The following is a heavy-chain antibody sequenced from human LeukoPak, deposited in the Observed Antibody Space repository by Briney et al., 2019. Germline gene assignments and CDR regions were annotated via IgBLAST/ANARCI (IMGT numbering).Heavy chain of an antibody. CDR2: IIPILGIA. CDR1: GYTFTSYD. CDR3: ARSLGYCSSTSCYEEYYFDY. V-gene: IGHV1-69*04. D-gene: IGHD2-2*01. Sequence: SVKVSCKASGYTFTSYDISWVRQAPGQGLEWMGRIIPILGIANYAQKFQGRVTITADKSTSTAYMELSSLRSEDTAVYYCARSLGYCSSTSCYEEYYFDYWGQGTLVTVSS. J-gene: IGHJ4*02.